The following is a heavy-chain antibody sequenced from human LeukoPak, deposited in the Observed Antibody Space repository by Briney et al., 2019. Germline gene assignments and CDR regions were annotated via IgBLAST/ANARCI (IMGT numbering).Heavy chain of an antibody. CDR1: GFTFSSYA. CDR3: AKGPPLDSSIPSPNGY. V-gene: IGHV3-23*01. J-gene: IGHJ4*02. D-gene: IGHD2-21*01. Sequence: QPGGSLRLSCAASGFTFSSYAMSWVRQAPGKGLEWVSAISGSGGSTYYADSVKGRFTISRDNSKNTLYLQMNSLRAEDTAVYYCAKGPPLDSSIPSPNGYWGQGTLVTVSS. CDR2: ISGSGGST.